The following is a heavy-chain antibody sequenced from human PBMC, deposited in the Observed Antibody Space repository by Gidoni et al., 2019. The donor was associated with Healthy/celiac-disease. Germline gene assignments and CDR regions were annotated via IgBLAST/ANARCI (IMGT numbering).Heavy chain of an antibody. J-gene: IGHJ4*02. CDR2: IYTSGST. D-gene: IGHD3-10*01. Sequence: QVQLQESGPGLVKPPQTLSLTCTVSGCSISSGSYYWSWIRQPAGKGLEWIGRIYTSGSTNYNPSLKSRVTITVDTSKNQFSLKLSSVTAADTAVYYCARAPGGSGSLDYWGQGTLVTVSS. CDR1: GCSISSGSYY. CDR3: ARAPGGSGSLDY. V-gene: IGHV4-61*02.